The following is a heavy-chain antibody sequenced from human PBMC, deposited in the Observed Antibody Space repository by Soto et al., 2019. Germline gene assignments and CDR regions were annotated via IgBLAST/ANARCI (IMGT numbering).Heavy chain of an antibody. D-gene: IGHD5-18*01. CDR1: GYTFTTNG. V-gene: IGHV1-18*01. CDR3: ARAIAGGYGHTTLDY. J-gene: IGHJ4*02. Sequence: QVQLVQSGAEVKKPGASVKVSCKASGYTFTTNGISWVRQAPGQGLEWMGWIYTYNGNTDYAQKVQGRVTMTTDTSTNTAYMDLRSLRSDDTAVYYCARAIAGGYGHTTLDYWGQGTLVTVSS. CDR2: IYTYNGNT.